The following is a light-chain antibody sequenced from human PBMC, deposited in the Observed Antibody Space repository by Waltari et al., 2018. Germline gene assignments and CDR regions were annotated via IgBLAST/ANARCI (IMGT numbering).Light chain of an antibody. V-gene: IGKV1-39*01. CDR3: QQSYSTPYT. Sequence: DIQMTQSPSSLSASVGDRVTITCRASQSISSYLNWYQQKPGKAPKLLIYAASSLQSGVPSRFSGSGSGTEFTLTISSLQPEDFATYYCQQSYSTPYTFGQGTKLEIK. CDR2: AAS. CDR1: QSISSY. J-gene: IGKJ2*01.